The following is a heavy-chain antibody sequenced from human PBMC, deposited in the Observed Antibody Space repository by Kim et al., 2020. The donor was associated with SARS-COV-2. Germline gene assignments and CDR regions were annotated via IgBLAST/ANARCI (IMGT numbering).Heavy chain of an antibody. CDR1: GDSVSSDSAA. Sequence: SQTLSLTCAISGDSVSSDSAAWSWIRQSPSRGLEWLGRTYYRSTWYNDYAASVESRITINPDTSQNQFSLQLNSVTPEDTAVYYCARDRFDNSGESYYYLHYAMDVWGQGTTVTVS. CDR3: ARDRFDNSGESYYYLHYAMDV. D-gene: IGHD3-22*01. V-gene: IGHV6-1*01. CDR2: TYYRSTWYN. J-gene: IGHJ6*02.